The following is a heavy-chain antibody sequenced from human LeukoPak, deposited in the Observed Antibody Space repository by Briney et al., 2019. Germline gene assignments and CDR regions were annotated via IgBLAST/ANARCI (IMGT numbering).Heavy chain of an antibody. CDR2: ISHSGST. CDR3: AREDVPAAISGYYYYGMDV. CDR1: GGSISSRDW. D-gene: IGHD2-2*02. V-gene: IGHV4-4*02. J-gene: IGHJ6*02. Sequence: SEALSLTCAVSGGSISSRDWWSWVRQPPGKGLEWIGEISHSGSTNYNPSLKSRVTISVDTSKNQFSLKLTSVTAADTAVYYCAREDVPAAISGYYYYGMDVWGQGTTVTVSS.